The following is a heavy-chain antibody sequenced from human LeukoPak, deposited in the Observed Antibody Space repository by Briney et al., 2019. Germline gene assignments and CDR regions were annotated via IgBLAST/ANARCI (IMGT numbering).Heavy chain of an antibody. J-gene: IGHJ6*04. CDR2: ISSSGSTI. Sequence: GGSLRLSCAASGFTFSSYEMNWVRQAPGKGLEWVSYISSSGSTIYYADSVKGRFTISRDNAKNSLYLQMNSLRAEDTAVYYCARAMVRGVIIRYYYYGMDVWGKGTTVTVSS. D-gene: IGHD3-10*01. CDR3: ARAMVRGVIIRYYYYGMDV. V-gene: IGHV3-48*03. CDR1: GFTFSSYE.